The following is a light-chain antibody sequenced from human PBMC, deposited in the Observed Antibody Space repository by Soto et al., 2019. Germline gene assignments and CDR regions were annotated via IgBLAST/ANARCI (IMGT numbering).Light chain of an antibody. Sequence: EIMLTQSPATLSLSPGERATLSCRASQSVSSYLAWYQQNPGQAPRLLIYDASNRATGIPARFSGSGSGTDFTLTISSLEPEDVAVYYCQQRSNWPGFGGGTKVEIK. V-gene: IGKV3-11*01. CDR1: QSVSSY. J-gene: IGKJ4*02. CDR2: DAS. CDR3: QQRSNWPG.